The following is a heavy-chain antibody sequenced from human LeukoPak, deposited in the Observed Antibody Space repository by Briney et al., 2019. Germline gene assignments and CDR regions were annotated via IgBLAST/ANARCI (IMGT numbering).Heavy chain of an antibody. J-gene: IGHJ4*02. V-gene: IGHV4-59*12. Sequence: SETLSLTCTVSGGSISGYYWSWIRQPPGKALEWVGYISYRGSTKYNLSLKSRVTISVDTSKNQFSLKLSSVTAADPAVYYCARKSIVTAGRKPYDFWDQGTLVTVSP. CDR3: ARKSIVTAGRKPYDF. D-gene: IGHD6-13*01. CDR2: ISYRGST. CDR1: GGSISGYY.